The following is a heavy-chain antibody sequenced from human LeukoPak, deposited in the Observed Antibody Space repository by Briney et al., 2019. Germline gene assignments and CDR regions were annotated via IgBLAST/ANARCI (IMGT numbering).Heavy chain of an antibody. V-gene: IGHV1-69*06. D-gene: IGHD3-22*01. Sequence: SVKVSCKASGGTFSSYAISWVRQAPGQGLEWMGGIIPIFGTANYAQKFQGRVTITADKSTSTAYMELSSLRSEDTAVYYCARGNYYDSSGYGYYFDYWGQGTLVTVSS. CDR2: IIPIFGTA. CDR1: GGTFSSYA. J-gene: IGHJ4*02. CDR3: ARGNYYDSSGYGYYFDY.